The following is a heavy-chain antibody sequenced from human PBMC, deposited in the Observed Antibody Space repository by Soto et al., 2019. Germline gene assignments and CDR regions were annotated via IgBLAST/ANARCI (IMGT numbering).Heavy chain of an antibody. V-gene: IGHV3-21*01. CDR2: ISSTSTYI. CDR3: AREGSYWNDVGPD. J-gene: IGHJ4*02. D-gene: IGHD1-1*01. CDR1: GFTFSTYT. Sequence: GGSLRLSCAASGFTFSTYTMNWVRQAPGKGLEWVSSISSTSTYIYYADSLKGRFTISRDNAKNSLYLQMNSLRAEDTAVYYCAREGSYWNDVGPDWGQGTLVTVSS.